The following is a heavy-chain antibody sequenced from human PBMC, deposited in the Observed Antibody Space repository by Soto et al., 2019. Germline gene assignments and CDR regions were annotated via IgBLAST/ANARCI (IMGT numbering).Heavy chain of an antibody. CDR2: IYNSGRGST. D-gene: IGHD3-10*01. CDR3: ARGLLWFGGRTNWFDP. J-gene: IGHJ5*02. Sequence: SETLSLTCSVSGSSMTTYYWHWIRQAPGKGLEWIGFIYNSGRGSTGSNPSLTSRVTFSIETSKNQFSLKLDSVTAADTAVYYCARGLLWFGGRTNWFDPWGQGTLVTVSS. CDR1: GSSMTTYY. V-gene: IGHV4-59*12.